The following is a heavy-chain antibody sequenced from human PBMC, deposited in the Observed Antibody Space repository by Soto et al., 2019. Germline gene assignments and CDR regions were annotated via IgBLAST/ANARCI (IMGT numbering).Heavy chain of an antibody. D-gene: IGHD3-22*01. CDR2: IYYSGST. J-gene: IGHJ4*02. Sequence: TLSLTCTVSGGSISSSSYYWGWIRQPPGKGLEWIGSIYYSGSTYYNPSLKSRVTISVDTSKNQFSLKLSSVTAADTAVYYCARLKTYDSSGYLDYWGQGTLVTVSS. CDR3: ARLKTYDSSGYLDY. CDR1: GGSISSSSYY. V-gene: IGHV4-39*01.